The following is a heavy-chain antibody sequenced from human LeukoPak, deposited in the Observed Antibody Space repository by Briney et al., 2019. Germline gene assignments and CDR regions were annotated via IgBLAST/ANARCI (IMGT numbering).Heavy chain of an antibody. CDR1: GFTFSTYS. CDR2: ISTTSTTI. CDR3: ARDYGYSSSPPFDY. J-gene: IGHJ4*02. V-gene: IGHV3-48*02. D-gene: IGHD6-6*01. Sequence: PGGSLRLSCVASGFTFSTYSMNWVRQAPGKGLEWISYISTTSTTINYADSVKGRFTISRDNAKNSLYLQMNSLTDADTPVYFCARDYGYSSSPPFDYWGQGTLVTVSS.